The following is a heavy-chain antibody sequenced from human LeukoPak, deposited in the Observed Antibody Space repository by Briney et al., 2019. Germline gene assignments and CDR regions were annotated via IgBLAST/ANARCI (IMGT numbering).Heavy chain of an antibody. V-gene: IGHV4-39*01. CDR2: IYYSGST. CDR1: GGSISSSSYY. J-gene: IGHJ5*02. Sequence: SETLSLTCTVSGGSISSSSYYWGWIRQPPRKGLEWIGSIYYSGSTYYNPSLKSRVTISVDTSKNQFSLKLSSVTAADTAVYHCARRPFYDFWSGYGSWFDPWGQGTLVTVSS. D-gene: IGHD3-3*01. CDR3: ARRPFYDFWSGYGSWFDP.